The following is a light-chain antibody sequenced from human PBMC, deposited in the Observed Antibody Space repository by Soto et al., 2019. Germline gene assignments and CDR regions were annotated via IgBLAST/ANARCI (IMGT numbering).Light chain of an antibody. CDR2: GAS. J-gene: IGKJ5*01. CDR3: QQYNNWPPIT. Sequence: EIVMTQSPATLSVSPGERATLSCRASQSVSSKLAWYQQKPGQAPRLLIHGASTRATGNPARFTGSGSGTEFTLTISSLQSEDFAVYYCQQYNNWPPITFGQGTRLEIK. V-gene: IGKV3D-15*01. CDR1: QSVSSK.